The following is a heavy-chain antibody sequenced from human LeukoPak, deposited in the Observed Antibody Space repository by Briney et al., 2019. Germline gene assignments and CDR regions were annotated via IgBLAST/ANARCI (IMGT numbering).Heavy chain of an antibody. CDR2: ISGSGGST. CDR1: GFTFSSYA. J-gene: IGHJ4*02. D-gene: IGHD6-19*01. Sequence: HPGGSLRLSCAASGFTFSSYAMSWVRQAPGKGLEWVSAISGSGGSTYYADSVKGRFTISRDDSKNTLYLQMNSLRAEDTAVYYCAKDGSAYSSGWFHFDYWGQGTLVTVSS. CDR3: AKDGSAYSSGWFHFDY. V-gene: IGHV3-23*01.